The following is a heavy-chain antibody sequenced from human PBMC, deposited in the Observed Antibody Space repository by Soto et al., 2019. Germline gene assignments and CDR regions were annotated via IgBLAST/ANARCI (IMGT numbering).Heavy chain of an antibody. CDR2: IYYSGST. Sequence: QVQLQESGPGLVKPSETLSLTCTVSGGSVSSGSYYLSWIRQPPGKGLEWIGYIYYSGSTNYNPSLKSRVTLAGDTPKNQFSLKLSSVTAADTAVYYCASEDSSGWYDYWGQGTLVTVSS. D-gene: IGHD6-19*01. CDR3: ASEDSSGWYDY. CDR1: GGSVSSGSYY. J-gene: IGHJ4*02. V-gene: IGHV4-61*01.